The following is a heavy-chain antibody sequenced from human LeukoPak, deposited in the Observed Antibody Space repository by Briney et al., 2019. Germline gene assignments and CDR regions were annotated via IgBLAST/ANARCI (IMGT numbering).Heavy chain of an antibody. CDR1: GFTFSSYA. CDR3: TLTTFGVVYYFDY. Sequence: PGGSLRLSCATSGFTFSSYAMHWVRQAPGKGPEWVALISYDGIIQYYADSVKGRFIISRDNSKNTLYLQLNSLRLEDTAVYYCTLTTFGVVYYFDYWGQGTLVTVSS. J-gene: IGHJ4*02. D-gene: IGHD1/OR15-1a*01. V-gene: IGHV3-30*04. CDR2: ISYDGIIQ.